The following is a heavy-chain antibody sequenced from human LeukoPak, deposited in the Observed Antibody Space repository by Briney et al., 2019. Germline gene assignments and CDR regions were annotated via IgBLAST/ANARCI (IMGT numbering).Heavy chain of an antibody. J-gene: IGHJ4*02. CDR2: IYPGDSDT. Sequence: GESRKISCKGSGYSFTSYWIGWVRQMPGKGLEWMGTIYPGDSDTRYSPSFQGQVTISADKSISTTYLQWSSLKASDTAMYYCASGGSYYDSSGYYTDYWGQGTLVTVSS. CDR1: GYSFTSYW. CDR3: ASGGSYYDSSGYYTDY. V-gene: IGHV5-51*01. D-gene: IGHD3-22*01.